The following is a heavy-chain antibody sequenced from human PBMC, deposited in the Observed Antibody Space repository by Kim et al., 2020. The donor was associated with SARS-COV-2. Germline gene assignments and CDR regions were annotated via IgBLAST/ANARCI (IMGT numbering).Heavy chain of an antibody. CDR2: IYYSGST. CDR1: GGSISSYY. J-gene: IGHJ4*02. V-gene: IGHV4-59*01. D-gene: IGHD6-19*01. Sequence: SETLSLTCTVSGGSISSYYWSWIRQPPGKGLEWIGYIYYSGSTNYNPSLKSRVTISVDTSKNQFSLKLSSVTAADTAVYYCASQDKDSSGWSYFDYWGQGTLVTVSS. CDR3: ASQDKDSSGWSYFDY.